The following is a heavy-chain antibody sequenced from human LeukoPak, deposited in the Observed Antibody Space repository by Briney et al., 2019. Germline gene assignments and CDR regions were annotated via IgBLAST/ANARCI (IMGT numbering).Heavy chain of an antibody. Sequence: PSETLSLTCTDSGDSISSYYWSWIRQPTGKGLEWIGRIYPSGSTNFNPSLKSRVTMSLDTSKNQFSLKLRSVTAADTALYYCARDRRANWFDPWGQGTLVTVSS. J-gene: IGHJ5*02. V-gene: IGHV4-4*07. CDR2: IYPSGST. CDR3: ARDRRANWFDP. CDR1: GDSISSYY.